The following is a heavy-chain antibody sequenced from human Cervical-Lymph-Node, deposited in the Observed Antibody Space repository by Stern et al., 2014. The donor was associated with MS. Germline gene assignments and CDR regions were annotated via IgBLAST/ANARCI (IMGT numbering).Heavy chain of an antibody. Sequence: VQLLESGAEVKEPGASVKVSCKTSGYTFTDYSIHWVRQAPGQGLEWMGRINPHTCGTNSAQKFQDRVTMSRDTSTRTGYMELSRLRSDDTAMYSWAGEIRNSGYSLYAFDLWGQGTMVTVSS. CDR3: AGEIRNSGYSLYAFDL. CDR2: INPHTCGT. V-gene: IGHV1-2*06. D-gene: IGHD3-22*01. CDR1: GYTFTDYS. J-gene: IGHJ3*01.